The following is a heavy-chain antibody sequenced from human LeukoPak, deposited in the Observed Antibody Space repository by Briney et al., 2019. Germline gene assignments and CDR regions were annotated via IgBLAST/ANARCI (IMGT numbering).Heavy chain of an antibody. D-gene: IGHD4-23*01. V-gene: IGHV4-59*12. Sequence: PSETLSLTCTVSGGSISSYYWSWIRQPPGKGLEWIGYIYYSGSTNYNPSLKSRVTISVDTSKNQFSLKLSSVTAADTAVYYCARGSTTVVTVSWFDPWGQGTLVTVSS. CDR1: GGSISSYY. CDR2: IYYSGST. CDR3: ARGSTTVVTVSWFDP. J-gene: IGHJ5*02.